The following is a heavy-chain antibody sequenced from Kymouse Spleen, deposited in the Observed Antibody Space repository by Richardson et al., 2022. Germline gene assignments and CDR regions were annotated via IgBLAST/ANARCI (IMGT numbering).Heavy chain of an antibody. CDR3: AKDITMVRGVIGAFDI. Sequence: EVQLVESGGGLVQPGGSLRLSCAASGFTFSSYAMSWVRQAPGKGLEWVSAISGSGGSTYYADSVKGRFTISRDNSKNTLYLQMNSLRAEDTAVYYCAKDITMVRGVIGAFDIWGQGTMVTVSS. CDR1: GFTFSSYA. CDR2: ISGSGGST. D-gene: IGHD3-10*01. J-gene: IGHJ3*02. V-gene: IGHV3-23*04.